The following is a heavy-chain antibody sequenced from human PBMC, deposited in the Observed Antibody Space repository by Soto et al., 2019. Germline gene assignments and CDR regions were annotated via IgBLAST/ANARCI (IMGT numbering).Heavy chain of an antibody. CDR3: ARDYGGNSDYFQH. D-gene: IGHD4-17*01. Sequence: QVQLVQSGAEVKKPGASVKVSCKASGYTFTGYYMHWVRQAPGQGLEWMGWINPNNGGTNYAQKFQGRVTMTRDTSISTAYMELSRLRSDDTAVYYCARDYGGNSDYFQHWGQGTLVTVSS. CDR2: INPNNGGT. J-gene: IGHJ1*01. V-gene: IGHV1-2*02. CDR1: GYTFTGYY.